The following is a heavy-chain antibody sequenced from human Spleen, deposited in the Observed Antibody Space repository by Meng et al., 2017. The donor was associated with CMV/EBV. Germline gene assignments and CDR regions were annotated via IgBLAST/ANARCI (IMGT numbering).Heavy chain of an antibody. D-gene: IGHD3-22*01. CDR3: ARDERVLSPISGYLGY. Sequence: GGSLRLSCAASGFDFSRHGMHWVRQAPGKGLEWVAFIEDDGSKTDYGDSGSGRFTISRDSSQNTVSLQMNSLRPEDTGVYDWARDERVLSPISGYLGYWGQGTLVTVSS. CDR2: IEDDGSKT. CDR1: GFDFSRHG. V-gene: IGHV3-30*02. J-gene: IGHJ4*02.